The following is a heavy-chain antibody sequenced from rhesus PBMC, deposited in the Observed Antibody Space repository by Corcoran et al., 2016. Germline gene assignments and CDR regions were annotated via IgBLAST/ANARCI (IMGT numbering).Heavy chain of an antibody. J-gene: IGHJ4*01. Sequence: EVQVVESGGDLAKPGGSLRLSCTASGFTSSNYWMSWVRQAPGKGVEWISAINAAGSSTYYSDTVKGRFTISRENAKSILYLQMDSLRAEDTAVYYCAKDAGFTGTYYFDYWGQGVLVTVSS. CDR3: AKDAGFTGTYYFDY. D-gene: IGHD1-26*01. CDR2: INAAGSST. CDR1: GFTSSNYW. V-gene: IGHV3-28*02.